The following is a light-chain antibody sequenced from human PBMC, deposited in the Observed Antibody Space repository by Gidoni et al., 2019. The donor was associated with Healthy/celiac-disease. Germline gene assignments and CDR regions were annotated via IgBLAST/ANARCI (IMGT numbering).Light chain of an antibody. CDR2: AAS. CDR3: QQSYSTPPT. Sequence: DIQMTQSPSSLSASVGDRVTITCRASQSISSYLNWYQQKPGEAPKLLIYAASSLQSGVPSRFSGSGSGTDFTLTISSLQPEDFATYYCQQSYSTPPTFXPXTKVDIK. CDR1: QSISSY. J-gene: IGKJ3*01. V-gene: IGKV1-39*01.